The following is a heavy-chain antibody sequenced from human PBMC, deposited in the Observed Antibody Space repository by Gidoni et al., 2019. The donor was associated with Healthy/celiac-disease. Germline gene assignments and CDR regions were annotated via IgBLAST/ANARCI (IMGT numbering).Heavy chain of an antibody. CDR3: ARDYKWLRLGLGY. V-gene: IGHV3-30-3*01. D-gene: IGHD5-12*01. J-gene: IGHJ4*02. Sequence: QVQLVESGGGVVQPGRSLRLSCAASGFTFSSYAMHWVRQAPGKGLEWLAVISYDGSNKYYADSVKGRFTISRDNSKNTLYLQMNSLRAEDTAVYYCARDYKWLRLGLGYWGQGTLVTVSS. CDR2: ISYDGSNK. CDR1: GFTFSSYA.